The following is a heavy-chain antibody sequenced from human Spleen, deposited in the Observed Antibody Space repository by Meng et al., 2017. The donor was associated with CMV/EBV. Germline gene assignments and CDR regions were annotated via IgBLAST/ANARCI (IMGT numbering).Heavy chain of an antibody. Sequence: GSLRLSCTVSGGSISSYYWSWIRQPPGKGLEWIGYIYYSGSTNYNPSLKSRVTISVDTSKNQFSLKLSSVTAADTAIYYCATLRGPVRGYGMDVWGQGTTVTVSS. CDR1: GGSISSYY. CDR2: IYYSGST. V-gene: IGHV4-59*01. CDR3: ATLRGPVRGYGMDV. D-gene: IGHD3-16*01. J-gene: IGHJ6*02.